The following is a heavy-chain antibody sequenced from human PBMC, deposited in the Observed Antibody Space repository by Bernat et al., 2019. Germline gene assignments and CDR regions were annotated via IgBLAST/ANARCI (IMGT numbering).Heavy chain of an antibody. CDR1: GGSISSGGYS. CDR3: TSDSSSYFLSLFDY. D-gene: IGHD3-22*01. J-gene: IGHJ4*02. CDR2: IYHSGST. Sequence: QLQLQESGPGLVKPSQTLSLTCAVSGGSISSGGYSWSWIRQPPGKGLEWIGYIYHSGSTYYNPSLKSRVTISVDRSKNQFSLKLSSVTDADTAVYSCTSDSSSYFLSLFDYWGQGTLVTVSS. V-gene: IGHV4-30-2*01.